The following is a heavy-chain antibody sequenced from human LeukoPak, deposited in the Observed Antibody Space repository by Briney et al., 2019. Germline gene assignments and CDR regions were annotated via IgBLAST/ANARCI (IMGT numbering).Heavy chain of an antibody. J-gene: IGHJ4*02. D-gene: IGHD3-22*01. CDR3: ARGPYDSSGYHSLDY. Sequence: GGSLRLSCAASGFTFSSYSMNWVRQAPGKGLEWVSYISSSSSTIYYADSVKGRFTISRDNAKNSLYLQMNSLRAEDTAVYYCARGPYDSSGYHSLDYWGQGTLVTVSS. V-gene: IGHV3-48*01. CDR2: ISSSSSTI. CDR1: GFTFSSYS.